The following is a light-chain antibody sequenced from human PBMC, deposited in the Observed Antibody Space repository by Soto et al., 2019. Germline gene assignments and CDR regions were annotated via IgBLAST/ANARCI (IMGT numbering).Light chain of an antibody. Sequence: EIVLTQSPATLSLSPGERATLSCRASPSVTNYLAWYQQKPGQAPRLVIYGAFNRATGIPARFSGSGSGTDFTLTISSLEPEEFAVYYCQQRNTCPPVPFAQGRRPES. CDR1: PSVTNY. CDR3: QQRNTCPPVP. V-gene: IGKV3-11*01. CDR2: GAF. J-gene: IGKJ5*01.